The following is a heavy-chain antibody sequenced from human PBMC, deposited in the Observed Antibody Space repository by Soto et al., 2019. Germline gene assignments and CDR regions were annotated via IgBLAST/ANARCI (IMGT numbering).Heavy chain of an antibody. V-gene: IGHV4-31*03. CDR2: IYYLGST. J-gene: IGHJ6*01. Sequence: SETLSLTCSVSAGCISNGGTYWSWIRHHPGMGLEWIGYIYYLGSTYYHPSLKGRVTISLDTSKNQFSLKLSAVTAADTAVYYCARVSEYDRSAIPYLFVWGQGTTVTVSS. CDR3: ARVSEYDRSAIPYLFV. CDR1: AGCISNGGTY. D-gene: IGHD3-22*01.